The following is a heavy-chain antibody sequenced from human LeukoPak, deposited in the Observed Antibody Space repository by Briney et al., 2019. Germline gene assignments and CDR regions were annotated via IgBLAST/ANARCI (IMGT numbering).Heavy chain of an antibody. CDR3: AKDIGLYSSSSTFDC. D-gene: IGHD6-13*01. V-gene: IGHV3-9*01. CDR1: GFTFDDYA. J-gene: IGHJ4*02. Sequence: GGSLRLSCAASGFTFDDYAMHWVRQAPGKGLEWVSGISWNSAGIDYADSVKGRFTISRDNAKNSLYLQMHSLRAEDTALYYCAKDIGLYSSSSTFDCWGQGTLVTVSS. CDR2: ISWNSAGI.